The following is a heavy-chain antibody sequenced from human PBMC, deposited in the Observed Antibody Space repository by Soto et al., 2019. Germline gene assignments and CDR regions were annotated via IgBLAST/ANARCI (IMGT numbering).Heavy chain of an antibody. J-gene: IGHJ6*02. CDR3: AREDDGGDRDLSGLDV. CDR2: IPYTGSS. Sequence: QVRLQSSAPGLGTPSPTMSIPCIVSGGSTNFDHYPCPWTRQTPEKALEWIGCIPYTGSSSYNPSIQSRPTISVATSKNQVSLKLTSVTAADTAVYFCAREDDGGDRDLSGLDVWGQGTTVTVSS. V-gene: IGHV4-30-4*01. D-gene: IGHD2-21*02. CDR1: GGSTNFDHYP.